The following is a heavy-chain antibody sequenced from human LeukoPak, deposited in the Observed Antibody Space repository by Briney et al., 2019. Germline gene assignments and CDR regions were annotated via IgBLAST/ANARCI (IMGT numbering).Heavy chain of an antibody. J-gene: IGHJ4*02. CDR2: IRSKAYGGTT. CDR1: GFTFGDYA. CDR3: TRDREGATNY. Sequence: GGSLRLSCAASGFTFGDYAMSWVRQAPGKGLEWVGFIRSKAYGGTTEYVASVKGRFTISRDDSKSIAYLQMNSLKTEDTAVYYCTRDREGATNYWGQGTLVTVSS. D-gene: IGHD1-26*01. V-gene: IGHV3-49*04.